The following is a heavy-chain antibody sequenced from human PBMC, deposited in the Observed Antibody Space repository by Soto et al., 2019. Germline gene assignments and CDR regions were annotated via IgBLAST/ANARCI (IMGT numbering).Heavy chain of an antibody. D-gene: IGHD2-8*01. Sequence: ASVKVSCKASGYSFTDYHIHWVRQAPGQGLEWLGRINPKSGGTSTAQKFQGWVTMTTDTSISTASMELTRLTSDDTAVYYCARGDSTDCSNGVCSFFYNHDMDVWGQGTTVTVSS. J-gene: IGHJ6*02. V-gene: IGHV1-2*04. CDR1: GYSFTDYH. CDR3: ARGDSTDCSNGVCSFFYNHDMDV. CDR2: INPKSGGT.